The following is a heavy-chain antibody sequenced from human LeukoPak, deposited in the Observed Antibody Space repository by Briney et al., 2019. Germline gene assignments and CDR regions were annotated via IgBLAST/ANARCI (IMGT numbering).Heavy chain of an antibody. V-gene: IGHV3-7*01. D-gene: IGHD3-10*01. CDR1: GFTFSSYW. Sequence: GGSLRLSCAASGFTFSSYWMSWVRQAPGKGLEWVANIKKDGSEKYYVDSVKGRFTISRDNAKTSLYLQMNSLRAEDTAVYYCAKDDAWLRFGEWSQGTLVTVSS. J-gene: IGHJ4*02. CDR2: IKKDGSEK. CDR3: AKDDAWLRFGE.